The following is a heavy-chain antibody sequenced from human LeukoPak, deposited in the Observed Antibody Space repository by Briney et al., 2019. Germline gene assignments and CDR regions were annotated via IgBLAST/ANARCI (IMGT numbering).Heavy chain of an antibody. J-gene: IGHJ3*02. CDR1: GFTFSRYW. V-gene: IGHV3-7*01. D-gene: IGHD1-26*01. CDR2: IKGDGSKI. CDR3: ARDSGELITNDAFDI. Sequence: PGGSLRLSCAASGFTFSRYWMTWVRQAPGKGLEWVANIKGDGSKINYADSVRGRFTISRDNAKNSLYLQMNSLRAEDTAVYYCARDSGELITNDAFDIWGQGTMVTVSS.